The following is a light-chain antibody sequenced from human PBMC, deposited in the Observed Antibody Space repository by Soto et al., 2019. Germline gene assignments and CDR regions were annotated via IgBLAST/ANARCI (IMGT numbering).Light chain of an antibody. CDR3: AACDDSLNGYV. J-gene: IGLJ1*01. CDR1: SSNIGSNT. V-gene: IGLV1-44*01. CDR2: SNH. Sequence: QSVLTQPPSASGTPGQRVTISCSGSSSNIGSNTVNWYQQLPGTAPKLLIYSNHHRPSGVPDRFSGSKSGTSASLAISVLQSEDEADYYCAACDDSLNGYVFGTGTKLTVL.